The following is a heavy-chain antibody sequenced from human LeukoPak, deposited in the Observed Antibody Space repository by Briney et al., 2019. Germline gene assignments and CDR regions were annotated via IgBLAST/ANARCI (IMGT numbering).Heavy chain of an antibody. CDR3: ARQVVAFDY. J-gene: IGHJ4*02. CDR2: IYPGDSDA. V-gene: IGHV5-51*01. CDR1: GYIFTSYW. Sequence: PGESLQISCQGSGYIFTSYWIGWVRQMPGKGLEWMGIIYPGDSDARYSPSFQGQVTTSADKSISTAYLQWSSLKASDTAMYYCARQVVAFDYWGQGTLVTVSS. D-gene: IGHD6-6*01.